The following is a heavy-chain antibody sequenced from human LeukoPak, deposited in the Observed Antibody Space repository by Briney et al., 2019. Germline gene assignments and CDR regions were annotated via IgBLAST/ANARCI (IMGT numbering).Heavy chain of an antibody. CDR3: ARGDSSTWYEF. CDR1: GYPFTNYW. Sequence: GESLKISCKASGYPFTNYWIAWVRQMSGKGLEWMALIYPGTSETRYSPSFQGQVTVSADKSINTAYLQWTSLKASDTAMYYCARGDSSTWYEFWGQGTLVTVSS. CDR2: IYPGTSET. V-gene: IGHV5-51*01. D-gene: IGHD6-13*01. J-gene: IGHJ5*01.